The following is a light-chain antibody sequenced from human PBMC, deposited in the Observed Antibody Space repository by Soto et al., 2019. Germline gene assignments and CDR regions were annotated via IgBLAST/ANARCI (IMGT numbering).Light chain of an antibody. Sequence: DLPMTQSPSSLSADVGDRVTITCQASQAISNYLNWFQQRPGRAPKLLISDASDLEAGVPSRFSGSGSGTDFTLTISSLQPEDFATYYCQQFFDFPFTFGQGTKLETK. CDR1: QAISNY. V-gene: IGKV1-33*01. J-gene: IGKJ2*01. CDR2: DAS. CDR3: QQFFDFPFT.